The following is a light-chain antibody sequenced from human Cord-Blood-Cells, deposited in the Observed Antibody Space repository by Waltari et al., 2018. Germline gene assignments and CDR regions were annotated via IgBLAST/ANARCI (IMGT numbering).Light chain of an antibody. CDR2: DAS. CDR3: QQRSNWPPYT. J-gene: IGKJ2*01. CDR1: QSVISY. Sequence: EIVLTHPPATLSLSRGERATLSCRASQSVISYLAWYQQKPGQAPSLLIYDASNGAHCIPARFSGSGSGTDFNLTISSLGPEDFAVYYCQQRSNWPPYTFGQGTKLEI. V-gene: IGKV3-11*01.